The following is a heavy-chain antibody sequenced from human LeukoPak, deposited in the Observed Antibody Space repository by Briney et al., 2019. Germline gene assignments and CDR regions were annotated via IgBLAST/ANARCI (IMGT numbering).Heavy chain of an antibody. CDR2: IYYSGST. CDR1: GGSISSSSYY. J-gene: IGHJ4*02. V-gene: IGHV4-39*07. D-gene: IGHD1-26*01. Sequence: SETLSLTCTVSGGSISSSSYYWGWIRQPPGKGLEWIGSIYYSGSTYYNPSLKSRVTISVDTSKNQFSLKLSSVTAADTAVYYCARGAVGAIDYWGQGTLVTVSS. CDR3: ARGAVGAIDY.